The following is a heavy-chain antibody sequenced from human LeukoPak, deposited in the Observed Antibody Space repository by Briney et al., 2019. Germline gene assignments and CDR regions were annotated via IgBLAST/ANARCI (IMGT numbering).Heavy chain of an antibody. CDR3: AKDQPTYGDLAPLDY. CDR2: IWYDGSKK. J-gene: IGHJ4*02. CDR1: GFTFSSYG. Sequence: GGSLRLSCAASGFTFSSYGMHWVRQAPGKGLEWVAVIWYDGSKKNYADSVKGRFTISRDIAKNTLYLQMNSLRAEDTAVYYCAKDQPTYGDLAPLDYWGQGTLVTVSS. D-gene: IGHD4-17*01. V-gene: IGHV3-33*03.